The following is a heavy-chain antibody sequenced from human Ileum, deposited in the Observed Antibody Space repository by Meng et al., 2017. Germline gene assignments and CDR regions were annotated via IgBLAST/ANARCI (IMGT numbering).Heavy chain of an antibody. CDR1: GNTFTTF. V-gene: IGHV1-46*01. D-gene: IGHD4-17*01. CDR3: VRDLYGYGDGAY. Sequence: QVQVVQPGASVEKPGASVKVSCKTSGNTFTTFIHWVRQSPGQGLEWMGVMNTGSSDTLTAQNFQGRLSMTRDTSTSTVYMEMSSLRSEDTAVYYCVRDLYGYGDGAYWGQGTLVTVSS. J-gene: IGHJ4*02. CDR2: MNTGSSDT.